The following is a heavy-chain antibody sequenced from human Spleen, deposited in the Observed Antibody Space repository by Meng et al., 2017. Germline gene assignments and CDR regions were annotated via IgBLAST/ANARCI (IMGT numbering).Heavy chain of an antibody. Sequence: QVQLVQSGAEVKKPGSSVKVSCKPSGYNFPDYYIHWVRRAPGQGLEWLGWINTYTGKTDYAQKFQGRVTLTTDTFTSTAYMELRSLRSDDTAVYYCVTRGNPYLNCWGQGTLVTVSS. J-gene: IGHJ4*02. CDR2: INTYTGKT. CDR3: VTRGNPYLNC. CDR1: GYNFPDYY. V-gene: IGHV1-18*04.